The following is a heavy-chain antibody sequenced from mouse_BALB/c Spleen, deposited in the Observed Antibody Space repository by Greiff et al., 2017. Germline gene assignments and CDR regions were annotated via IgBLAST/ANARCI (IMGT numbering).Heavy chain of an antibody. CDR2: ISYSGST. CDR3: ARKAYDYAFAY. V-gene: IGHV3-2*02. D-gene: IGHD2-4*01. J-gene: IGHJ3*01. CDR1: GYSITSDYA. Sequence: ESGPGLVKPSQSLSLTCTVTGYSITSDYAWNWIRQFPGNKLEWMGYISYSGSTSYNPSLKSRISITRDTSKNQFFLQLNSVTTEDTATYYCARKAYDYAFAYWGQGTLVTVSA.